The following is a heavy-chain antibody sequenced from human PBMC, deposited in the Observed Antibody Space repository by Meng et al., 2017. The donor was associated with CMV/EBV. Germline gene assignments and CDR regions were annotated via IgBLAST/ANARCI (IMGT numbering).Heavy chain of an antibody. CDR2: MNPNSGNT. CDR3: ASGSSGDSSSSGFFDY. J-gene: IGHJ4*02. Sequence: ASVKVSCKASGYTFTSYDINWVRQATGQGLEWMGWMNPNSGNTGYAQKFQGRVTITRNTSISTAYMELSSLRSEDTAVYYRASGSSGDSSSSGFFDYWGQGTLVTVSS. CDR1: GYTFTSYD. D-gene: IGHD6-6*01. V-gene: IGHV1-8*03.